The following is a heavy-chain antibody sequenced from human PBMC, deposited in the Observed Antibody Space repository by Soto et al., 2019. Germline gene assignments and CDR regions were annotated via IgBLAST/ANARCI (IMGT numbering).Heavy chain of an antibody. CDR1: GFTFSSYW. V-gene: IGHV3-74*01. CDR3: ARVKDCTNGVCYGSAGGDFDY. CDR2: INSDGSST. Sequence: GGSLRLSCAASGFTFSSYWMHWVRQAPGKGLVWVSRINSDGSSTSYADSVKGRFTISRDNAKNTLYLQMNSLRAEDTAVYYCARVKDCTNGVCYGSAGGDFDYWGQGTLVTVSS. J-gene: IGHJ4*02. D-gene: IGHD2-8*01.